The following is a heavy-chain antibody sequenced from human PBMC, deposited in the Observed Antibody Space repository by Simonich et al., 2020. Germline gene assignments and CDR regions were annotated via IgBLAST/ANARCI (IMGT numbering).Heavy chain of an antibody. CDR2: INPKSGGT. CDR1: GYTFTGYY. V-gene: IGHV1-2*02. CDR3: ARGGVQYYYYYMDV. Sequence: QVQLVQSGAEVKKSGASVKVSCKASGYTFTGYYMHWVRQAPGQGLEWRGWINPKSGGTNYAQKLQGRVTMTRDTSISTAYRELSRLRSDDTAVYYCARGGVQYYYYYMDVWGKGTTVTVSS. D-gene: IGHD3-3*01. J-gene: IGHJ6*03.